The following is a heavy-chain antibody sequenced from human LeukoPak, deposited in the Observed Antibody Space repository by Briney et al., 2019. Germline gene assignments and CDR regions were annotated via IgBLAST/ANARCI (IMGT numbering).Heavy chain of an antibody. CDR2: IIPIFGTA. V-gene: IGHV1-69*13. J-gene: IGHJ4*02. D-gene: IGHD2-21*02. CDR1: GGTFSSYA. CDR3: ARAKPDCGGDCYSGEFDY. Sequence: GASVKVSCKASGGTFSSYAISWVRQAPGQGLEWMGGIIPIFGTANYAQKFQGRVTITADESTSTAYMELSSLRSEDTAVYYCARAKPDCGGDCYSGEFDYWGQGTLSPSPQ.